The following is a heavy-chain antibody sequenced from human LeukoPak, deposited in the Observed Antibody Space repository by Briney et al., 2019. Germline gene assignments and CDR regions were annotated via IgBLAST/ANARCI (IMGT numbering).Heavy chain of an antibody. CDR2: IYYSGST. CDR1: GGSISSGGYF. CDR3: SRAPYSSSSVDY. V-gene: IGHV4-31*03. Sequence: SETLSLTCTVSGGSISSGGYFWTWIRQQPGKGLEWIGYIYYSGSTYYNPSLKSRVTISVDMSKNQFSLKLSPLTAADTAVYYCSRAPYSSSSVDYWGQGTLVTVSS. J-gene: IGHJ4*02. D-gene: IGHD6-6*01.